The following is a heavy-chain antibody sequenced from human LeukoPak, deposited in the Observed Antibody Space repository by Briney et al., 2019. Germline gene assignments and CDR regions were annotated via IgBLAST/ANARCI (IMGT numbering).Heavy chain of an antibody. V-gene: IGHV6-1*01. CDR2: TYYRSRWYN. D-gene: IGHD3-10*01. CDR3: ARGGFGELSGFDY. J-gene: IGHJ4*02. Sequence: SQTLSLTCAISGDSVSSNRAAWNWIRQSPSRGLEWLGRTYYRSRWYNDYAVPVKSRISINPDTSKNQFSLQLNSVTPEDTAVYYCARGGFGELSGFDYWGQGTLVTVSS. CDR1: GDSVSSNRAA.